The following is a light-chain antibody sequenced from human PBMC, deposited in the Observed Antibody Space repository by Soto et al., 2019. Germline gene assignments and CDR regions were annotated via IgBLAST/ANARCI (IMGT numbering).Light chain of an antibody. Sequence: QSFLIQPPSVSGTPGQRVTISCSGSSPNIGSHTVSWYQQLPGTAPKLLIYSSDQRPSGVPDRFSGSKSGTSASLAISGLQSEDEADYFCAAWDDRLNGYVFATGTKVTVL. CDR3: AAWDDRLNGYV. CDR1: SPNIGSHT. V-gene: IGLV1-44*01. J-gene: IGLJ1*01. CDR2: SSD.